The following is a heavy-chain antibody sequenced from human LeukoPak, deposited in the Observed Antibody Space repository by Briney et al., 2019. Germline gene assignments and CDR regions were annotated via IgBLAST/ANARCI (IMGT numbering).Heavy chain of an antibody. CDR3: AKEGAASSGWYGDAFDI. J-gene: IGHJ3*02. CDR1: GFTFSSYA. V-gene: IGHV3-23*01. Sequence: GGSLRLSCAASGFTFSSYAMSWVRQAPGKGLEWVSAISGSGGSTYYADSVKGRFTISRDNSKNTLYLQMNSLRAEDTAVYYCAKEGAASSGWYGDAFDIWGQGTMVTVSS. CDR2: ISGSGGST. D-gene: IGHD6-19*01.